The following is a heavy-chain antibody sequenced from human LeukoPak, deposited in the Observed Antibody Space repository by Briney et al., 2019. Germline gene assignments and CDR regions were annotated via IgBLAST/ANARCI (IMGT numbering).Heavy chain of an antibody. Sequence: GGSLRLSCAASGITFSSYEMNWVRQAPGKGLEWVSYISSSSSTIYYADSVKGRFTISRDNAKNSLFLQMNSLRAEDTAVYYCARVLRYCSGGNCYSGGLGYMDVWGKGTTVTISS. J-gene: IGHJ6*03. D-gene: IGHD2-15*01. V-gene: IGHV3-48*03. CDR1: GITFSSYE. CDR2: ISSSSSTI. CDR3: ARVLRYCSGGNCYSGGLGYMDV.